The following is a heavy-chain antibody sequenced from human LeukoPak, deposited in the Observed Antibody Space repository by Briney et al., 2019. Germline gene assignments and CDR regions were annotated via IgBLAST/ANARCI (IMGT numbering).Heavy chain of an antibody. Sequence: GGSLRLSCAASGFIFSTYAMHWVCQAPGKGLEWVALILYDGNNEYYADSVKGHFTISRDNSENTLYLQMNSLRAEDTAVYYCARAGGSYSFDYWGQGTLVTVSS. CDR3: ARAGGSYSFDY. CDR2: ILYDGNNE. J-gene: IGHJ4*02. D-gene: IGHD3-22*01. CDR1: GFIFSTYA. V-gene: IGHV3-30*04.